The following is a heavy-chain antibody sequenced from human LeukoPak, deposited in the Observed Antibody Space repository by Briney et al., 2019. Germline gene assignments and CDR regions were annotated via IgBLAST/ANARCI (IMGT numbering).Heavy chain of an antibody. CDR1: GYTFTGYY. J-gene: IGHJ5*02. V-gene: IGHV1-2*06. CDR3: ARGLYCSSTSCYHWFDP. Sequence: GASVKVSCKASGYTFTGYYMHWVRQAPGQGLEWMGRINPNSGGTNYAQKFQGRVTMTRDTSISTAYMELSRLRSDDTAVYYCARGLYCSSTSCYHWFDPWGQGTLVTVSS. CDR2: INPNSGGT. D-gene: IGHD2-2*01.